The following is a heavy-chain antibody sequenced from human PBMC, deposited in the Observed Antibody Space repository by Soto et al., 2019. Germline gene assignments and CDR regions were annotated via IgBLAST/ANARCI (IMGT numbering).Heavy chain of an antibody. J-gene: IGHJ4*02. D-gene: IGHD6-19*01. Sequence: GGSLRLSCAASGFTFSSYWMHWVRQAPGKGLVWVSRINSDGSSTSYADSVKGRFTISRDNAKNTLYLQMNSLRAEDTAVYYRARTVSSGWYIDYWGQGTLVTVSS. V-gene: IGHV3-74*01. CDR3: ARTVSSGWYIDY. CDR1: GFTFSSYW. CDR2: INSDGSST.